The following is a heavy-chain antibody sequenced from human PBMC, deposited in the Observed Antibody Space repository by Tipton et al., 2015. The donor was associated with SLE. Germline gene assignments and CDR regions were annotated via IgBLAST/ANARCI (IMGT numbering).Heavy chain of an antibody. Sequence: SLRLSCAASGFTFSSYAMHWVRQAPGKGLEWVAVISYDGSNKYYADSVKGRFTISRDNAKNSLYLQMNSLRAEDTAVYYCARRIAARREDYWGQGTLVTVSS. CDR3: ARRIAARREDY. V-gene: IGHV3-30*04. J-gene: IGHJ4*02. CDR1: GFTFSSYA. CDR2: ISYDGSNK. D-gene: IGHD6-6*01.